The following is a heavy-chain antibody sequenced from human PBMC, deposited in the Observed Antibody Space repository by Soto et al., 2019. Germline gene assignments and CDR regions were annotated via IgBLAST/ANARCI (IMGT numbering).Heavy chain of an antibody. CDR2: IKPDGSEK. D-gene: IGHD3-22*01. V-gene: IGHV3-7*04. CDR1: GFTFSSYW. Sequence: PGGSLILPCAAPGFTFSSYWMSWVRQAPGKGLERVANIKPDGSEKWYVDSVKGRCTISRDNAKNSLYLQMSSLGVEDSVVYYCAWGDYYDTTGTFSDVFDIWGQATMVTVS. CDR3: AWGDYYDTTGTFSDVFDI. J-gene: IGHJ3*02.